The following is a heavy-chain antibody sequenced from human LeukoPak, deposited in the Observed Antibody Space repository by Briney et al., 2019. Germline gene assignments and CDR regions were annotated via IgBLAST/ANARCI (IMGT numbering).Heavy chain of an antibody. CDR2: IYISGST. J-gene: IGHJ4*02. CDR3: ARDGQTGSYSSGWHGGFDY. CDR1: GDSISSYY. V-gene: IGHV4-4*07. Sequence: SETLSLTCTVSGDSISSYYWSWIRPPAGKGLEWIGRIYISGSTNYNPSLKSRVTMSVDTSKNQFSLKLSSVTAADTAVYYCARDGQTGSYSSGWHGGFDYWGQGTLVTVSS. D-gene: IGHD6-19*01.